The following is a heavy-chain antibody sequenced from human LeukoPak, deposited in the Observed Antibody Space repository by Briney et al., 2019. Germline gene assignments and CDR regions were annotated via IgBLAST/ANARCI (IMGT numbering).Heavy chain of an antibody. CDR2: IYYSGST. D-gene: IGHD6-19*01. CDR3: ARDYGSSGWYGGVYYFDY. V-gene: IGHV4-30-4*01. CDR1: GGSISSGDYY. Sequence: AQTLSLTCTVSGGSISSGDYYWSWIRQPPGKGLEWIGYIYYSGSTYYNPSLKSRVTISVDTSKNQFSLKLSSVTAADTAVYYCARDYGSSGWYGGVYYFDYWGQGTLVTVSS. J-gene: IGHJ4*02.